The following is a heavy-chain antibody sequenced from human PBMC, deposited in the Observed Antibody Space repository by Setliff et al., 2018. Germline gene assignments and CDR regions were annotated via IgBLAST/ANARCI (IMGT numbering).Heavy chain of an antibody. CDR3: ARSPSSGAYWNPRPFYSDY. D-gene: IGHD1-26*01. J-gene: IGHJ4*02. Sequence: SETLSLTCTVSGASIISGGYYWTWIRQPAGKALEWIGHISPSGSTTYNPSLKSRVTISPDTSKNHFSLKVNSVTAADTALYYCARSPSSGAYWNPRPFYSDYWGQGTLVTVSS. CDR1: GASIISGGYY. CDR2: ISPSGST. V-gene: IGHV4-61*09.